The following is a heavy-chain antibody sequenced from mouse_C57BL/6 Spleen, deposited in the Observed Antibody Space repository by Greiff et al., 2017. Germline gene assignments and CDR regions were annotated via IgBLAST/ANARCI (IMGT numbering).Heavy chain of an antibody. CDR1: GYTFTSYW. J-gene: IGHJ2*01. V-gene: IGHV1-69*01. CDR3: AGGLFDY. CDR2: IDPSDSYT. Sequence: QVQLQQPGAELVMPGASVKLSCKASGYTFTSYWMHWVKQRPGQGLEWIGEIDPSDSYTNYNQKFKGKSTLTVDKSSSTAYMQLNSLTSADSAVYYWAGGLFDYWGQGTTLTVSS.